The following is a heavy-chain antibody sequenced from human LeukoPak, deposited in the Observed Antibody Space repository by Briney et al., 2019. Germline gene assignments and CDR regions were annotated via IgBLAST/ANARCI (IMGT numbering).Heavy chain of an antibody. CDR1: GGSFSGYY. Sequence: SETLSLTCAVYGGSFSGYYWSWIRQPPGKGLEWIGEINHSGSTNYNPSLKSRVTISVDTSKNQFSLKLSSVTAADTAVYYCASDNYYDSSGYSSDDAFDIWGQGTMVTVSS. J-gene: IGHJ3*02. V-gene: IGHV4-34*01. CDR3: ASDNYYDSSGYSSDDAFDI. CDR2: INHSGST. D-gene: IGHD3-22*01.